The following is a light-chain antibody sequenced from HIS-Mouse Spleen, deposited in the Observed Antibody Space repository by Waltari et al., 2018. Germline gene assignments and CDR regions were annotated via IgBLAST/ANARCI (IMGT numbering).Light chain of an antibody. CDR2: EDN. Sequence: NFMLTQPHSVSESPGKTVTISCTGSSGRIASNYVPWYQQRPGSAPTTVLYEDNQRPSGVPDRFSGSIDSSSNSASLTISGLKTEDEADYYCQSYDSSNRVFGGGTKLTVL. CDR3: QSYDSSNRV. CDR1: SGRIASNY. J-gene: IGLJ3*02. V-gene: IGLV6-57*02.